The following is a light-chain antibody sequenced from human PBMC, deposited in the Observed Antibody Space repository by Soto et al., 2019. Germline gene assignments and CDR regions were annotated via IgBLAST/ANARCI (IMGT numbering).Light chain of an antibody. Sequence: QSALTQPPSASGSPGQSVTISCTGTSSDVGAYNYVSWYQQHPGKAPTLMIYEVNKRPSGVPDRFSGSKSGNTASLTVSGLQVEDEAEYNCSSYAATYIQVLFGGGPRLTVL. CDR2: EVN. CDR1: SSDVGAYNY. CDR3: SSYAATYIQVL. V-gene: IGLV2-8*01. J-gene: IGLJ2*01.